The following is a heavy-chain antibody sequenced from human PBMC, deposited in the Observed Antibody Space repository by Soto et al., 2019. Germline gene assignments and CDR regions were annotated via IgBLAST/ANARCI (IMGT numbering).Heavy chain of an antibody. V-gene: IGHV3-30-3*01. J-gene: IGHJ4*02. CDR3: ARGRGYFDY. Sequence: QVQMVESGGGVVQPGRSLRLSCAASGFTFSSYAMHWVRQAPGKGLEWVAVISYDGSNKYYADSVKGRFTISRDNSKNTLNLQMNSLRAEDTAVYYCARGRGYFDYWGQGTLVTVSS. CDR2: ISYDGSNK. CDR1: GFTFSSYA.